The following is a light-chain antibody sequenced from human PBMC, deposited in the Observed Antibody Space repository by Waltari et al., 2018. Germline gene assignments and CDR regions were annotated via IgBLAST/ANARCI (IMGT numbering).Light chain of an antibody. CDR1: STDLGSYTY. J-gene: IGLJ1*01. V-gene: IGLV2-8*01. CDR2: EVF. Sequence: QSALTQPPSASGSPGQSVTISCTGTSTDLGSYTYVSWYQQHPGKAPKLVIYEVFERPSGVPDRFSGSKSGNTASLTVSGLQVEDETDYYCSSYAGNNNYVFGTGTQVTVL. CDR3: SSYAGNNNYV.